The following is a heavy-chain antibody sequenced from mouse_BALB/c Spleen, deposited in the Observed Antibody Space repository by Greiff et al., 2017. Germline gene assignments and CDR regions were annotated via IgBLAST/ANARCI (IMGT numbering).Heavy chain of an antibody. V-gene: IGHV1-4*01. CDR1: GYTFTSYT. CDR2: INPSSGYT. CDR3: ASAYYGNSYYAMDY. Sequence: QVQLQQSGAELARPGASVKMSCKASGYTFTSYTMHWVKQRPGQGLEWIGYINPSSGYTNYNQKFKDKATLTADKSSSTAYMQLSSLTSEDSAVYYGASAYYGNSYYAMDYWGQGTSVTVSS. J-gene: IGHJ4*01. D-gene: IGHD2-10*01.